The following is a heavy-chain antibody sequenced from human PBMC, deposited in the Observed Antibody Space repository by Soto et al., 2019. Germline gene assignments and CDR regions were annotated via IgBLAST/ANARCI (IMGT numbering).Heavy chain of an antibody. V-gene: IGHV1-8*01. J-gene: IGHJ5*02. CDR2: MNPNSGNT. CDR1: GYTFTSYD. CDR3: ARDSDYDFWSGTDGP. Sequence: QVQLVQSGAEVKKPGASVKVSCKASGYTFTSYDINWVRQATGQGLEWMGWMNPNSGNTGYAQKYKVRVTIXXNXSXXTAYLERSSLRSEDTAVYYCARDSDYDFWSGTDGPWGQRTLVTVSS. D-gene: IGHD3-3*01.